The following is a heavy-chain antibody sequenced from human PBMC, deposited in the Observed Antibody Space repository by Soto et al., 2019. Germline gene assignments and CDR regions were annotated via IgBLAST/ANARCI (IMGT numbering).Heavy chain of an antibody. J-gene: IGHJ4*02. V-gene: IGHV1-8*01. Sequence: GASVKVSCKASGYTFTSYDINWVRQATGQGLEWMGWMNPNSANTGYAQKFQGRVTMARNTSISTAYMELSSLRSEYTAVYYCARGRDGYNYFDYWGQGTLVTVSS. CDR2: MNPNSANT. D-gene: IGHD5-12*01. CDR1: GYTFTSYD. CDR3: ARGRDGYNYFDY.